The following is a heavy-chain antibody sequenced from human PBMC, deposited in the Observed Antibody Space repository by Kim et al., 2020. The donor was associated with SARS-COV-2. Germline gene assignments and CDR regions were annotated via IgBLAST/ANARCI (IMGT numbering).Heavy chain of an antibody. CDR3: ATVAAAGIVAFDI. J-gene: IGHJ3*02. CDR2: ISWNSGSI. Sequence: GGSLRLSCAASGFTFDDYAMHWVRQAPGKGLEWVSGISWNSGSIGYADSVKGRFTISRDNAKNSLYLQMNSLRAEDTALYYCATVAAAGIVAFDIWGQGTMVTVS. D-gene: IGHD6-13*01. CDR1: GFTFDDYA. V-gene: IGHV3-9*01.